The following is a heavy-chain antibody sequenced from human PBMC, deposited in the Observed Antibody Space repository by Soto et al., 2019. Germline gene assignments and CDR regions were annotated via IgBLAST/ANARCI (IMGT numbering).Heavy chain of an antibody. D-gene: IGHD3-10*01. J-gene: IGHJ4*02. CDR1: GYSFTSYW. CDR3: ARHGYGSGSDDTQRFDY. Sequence: GESLKISCKGSGYSFTSYWIGWVRQMPGKGLEWMGIIYPGDSDTRYSPSFQGQVTISADKSISTAYLQWSSLKASDTAMYYCARHGYGSGSDDTQRFDYWGQGTLVTVSS. V-gene: IGHV5-51*01. CDR2: IYPGDSDT.